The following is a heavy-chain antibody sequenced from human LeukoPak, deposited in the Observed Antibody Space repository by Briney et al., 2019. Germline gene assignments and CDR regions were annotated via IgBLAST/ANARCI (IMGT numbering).Heavy chain of an antibody. D-gene: IGHD3-10*01. CDR2: IKQDGSEK. Sequence: GGSLRLSCAASGFTFSSYWMSWVRQAPGKGLEWVANIKQDGSEKYYVDSVKGRFTISRDNAKNSLYLQMNSLRAEDTAVYYCARGFPMVRGVIRQRWFDPWGQGTLVTVSS. J-gene: IGHJ5*02. CDR3: ARGFPMVRGVIRQRWFDP. V-gene: IGHV3-7*01. CDR1: GFTFSSYW.